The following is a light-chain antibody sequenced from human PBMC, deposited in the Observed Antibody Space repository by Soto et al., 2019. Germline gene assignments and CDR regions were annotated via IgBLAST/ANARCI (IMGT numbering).Light chain of an antibody. CDR3: GSYTTSSNYV. V-gene: IGLV2-14*02. Sequence: QSVLTQPASVSGSPGQSITISCTGTSIDVGSYNLVSWYQQHPGKAPKLMIYEGSKRPSGVSNRFSGSKSGNTASLTISGLQAEDEADYYCGSYTTSSNYVFXTGTKATVL. CDR2: EGS. J-gene: IGLJ1*01. CDR1: SIDVGSYNL.